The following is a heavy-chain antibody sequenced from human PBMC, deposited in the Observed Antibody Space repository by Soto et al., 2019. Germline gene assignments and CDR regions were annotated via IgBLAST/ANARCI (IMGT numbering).Heavy chain of an antibody. J-gene: IGHJ4*02. CDR1: GGSFSGYY. CDR2: INHSGST. CDR3: ASSITPAAGRVYFDY. D-gene: IGHD6-13*01. Sequence: PSETLSLTCAVYGGSFSGYYWSWIRQPPGKGLEWIGEINHSGSTNYNPSLKSRVTISVDTSKNQFSLKLSSVTAADTAVYYCASSITPAAGRVYFDYWGQGTLVTVSS. V-gene: IGHV4-34*01.